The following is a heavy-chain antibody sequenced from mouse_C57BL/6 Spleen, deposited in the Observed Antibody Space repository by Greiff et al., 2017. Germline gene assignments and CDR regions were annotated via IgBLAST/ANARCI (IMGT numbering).Heavy chain of an antibody. D-gene: IGHD1-1*02. CDR2: FYPGDGDT. CDR3: ARSGSMVYFDY. CDR1: GYAFSSSW. V-gene: IGHV1-82*01. J-gene: IGHJ2*01. Sequence: VQLQQSGPELVKPGASVKISCKASGYAFSSSWMNWVKQRPGKGLEWIGRFYPGDGDTNYNGKFKGKATLTADKSSSTAYMQLSSLTSEDSAVYFGARSGSMVYFDYWGQGTTLTVSS.